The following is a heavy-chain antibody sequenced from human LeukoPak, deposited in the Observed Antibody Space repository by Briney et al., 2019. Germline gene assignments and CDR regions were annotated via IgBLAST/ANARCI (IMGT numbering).Heavy chain of an antibody. CDR3: ARQGSYCGGDCYSIDAFDI. V-gene: IGHV1-18*01. CDR2: ISAYNGNT. Sequence: GASVKVSCKASGYTFTSYAMNWVRQAPGQGLEWMGWISAYNGNTNYAQKLQGRVTMTTDTSTSTAYMELRSLRSDDTAVYYCARQGSYCGGDCYSIDAFDIWGQGTMVTVSS. J-gene: IGHJ3*02. CDR1: GYTFTSYA. D-gene: IGHD2-21*02.